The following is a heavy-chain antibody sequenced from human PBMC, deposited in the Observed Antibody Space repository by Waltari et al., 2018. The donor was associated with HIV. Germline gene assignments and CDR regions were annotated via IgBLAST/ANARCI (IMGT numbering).Heavy chain of an antibody. CDR3: ARVDRAGTTSGWDVFDI. Sequence: EVQLVESGGGLVRPGGSLSLSCAASGFTVSRHHMGWVRQTPGKGLEYVSVMYSGGTTHYADSVNGRFTISRDSSKSALYLQMNTLRAEDTALYYCARVDRAGTTSGWDVFDIWGQGTMVTVSS. D-gene: IGHD1-1*01. CDR2: MYSGGTT. CDR1: GFTVSRHH. J-gene: IGHJ3*02. V-gene: IGHV3-66*01.